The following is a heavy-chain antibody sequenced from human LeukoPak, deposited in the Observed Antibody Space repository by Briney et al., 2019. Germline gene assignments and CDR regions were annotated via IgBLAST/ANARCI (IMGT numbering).Heavy chain of an antibody. CDR3: ATDLYLYDNSGENAGWFDP. V-gene: IGHV1-24*01. D-gene: IGHD3-22*01. Sequence: ASVKVSCKVSGYTLTELSMHWVRQAPGKGLEWMGGFDPEDAKTIYAQKFQGRVTMTEDTSTDTAYMELSSLRSEDTAVYYCATDLYLYDNSGENAGWFDPWGQGTLVTVSS. J-gene: IGHJ5*02. CDR2: FDPEDAKT. CDR1: GYTLTELS.